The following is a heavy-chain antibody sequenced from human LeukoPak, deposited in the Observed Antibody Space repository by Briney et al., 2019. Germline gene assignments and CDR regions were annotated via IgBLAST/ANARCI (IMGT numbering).Heavy chain of an antibody. CDR1: GYTFTNYY. CDR3: AGGTSGDYPFDY. J-gene: IGHJ4*02. V-gene: IGHV1-46*01. Sequence: ASVKVSCKASGYTFTNYYMHWVRQAPGQGLEWMAIINPTGGSTSYAQKFQGRVTMTRDTSTSTVYMELSSLRSEDTAVYYCAGGTSGDYPFDYWGQGTLVTVSS. D-gene: IGHD2-21*02. CDR2: INPTGGST.